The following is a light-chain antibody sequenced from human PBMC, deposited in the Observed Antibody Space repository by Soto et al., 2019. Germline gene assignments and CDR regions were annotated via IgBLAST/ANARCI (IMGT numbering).Light chain of an antibody. Sequence: QSALTQPASVSGSPGQSITISFTGTSSDVGGYHYVSWYQQHPGKAPKLMIYDVSNRPSGFSNRFSVSKSGNTASLTISGLQAEDEADYYCRSYTSSSTPLFGGGTKLTVL. V-gene: IGLV2-14*01. CDR2: DVS. J-gene: IGLJ3*02. CDR1: SSDVGGYHY. CDR3: RSYTSSSTPL.